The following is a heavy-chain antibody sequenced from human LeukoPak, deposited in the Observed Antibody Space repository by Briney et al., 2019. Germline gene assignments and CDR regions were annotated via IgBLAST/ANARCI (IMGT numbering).Heavy chain of an antibody. V-gene: IGHV3-30*18. Sequence: GGSLRLSCAASGFTFSSYGMHWVRQAPGKGLEWVAVISYDGTNQYYADSVKGRFTISRDNSQNTLHLQMNSLRAEDTAVYYCAKDRYSSGWASAFDIWGQETMVTVSS. J-gene: IGHJ3*02. CDR2: ISYDGTNQ. D-gene: IGHD6-19*01. CDR3: AKDRYSSGWASAFDI. CDR1: GFTFSSYG.